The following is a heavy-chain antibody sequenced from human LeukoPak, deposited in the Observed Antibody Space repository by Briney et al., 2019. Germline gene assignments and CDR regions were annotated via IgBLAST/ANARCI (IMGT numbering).Heavy chain of an antibody. J-gene: IGHJ4*02. CDR2: INPNSGGT. Sequence: GASVKVSCKASGYTFTGYYMHWVRQAPGQGLEWMGWINPNSGGTNYAQKLQGRVTMTTDTSTSTAYMELRSLRSDDTAVYYCARDGEILRFLEWFFDYWGQGTLVTVSS. D-gene: IGHD3-3*01. CDR1: GYTFTGYY. CDR3: ARDGEILRFLEWFFDY. V-gene: IGHV1-2*02.